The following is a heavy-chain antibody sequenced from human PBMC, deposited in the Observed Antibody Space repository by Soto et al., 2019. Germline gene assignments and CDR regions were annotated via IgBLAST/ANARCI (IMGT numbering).Heavy chain of an antibody. CDR2: ISGSGGTT. CDR3: AHERHYDFWSPVLDY. D-gene: IGHD3-3*01. Sequence: GGSLRLSCAASGFPFSSYAMSWVRQAPGKGLEWVSAISGSGGTTYYADSVKSRLTITKDTSKNQVVLTMTNMDPVDTATYYCAHERHYDFWSPVLDYWGQGTLVTVSS. CDR1: GFPFSSYA. J-gene: IGHJ4*02. V-gene: IGHV3-23*01.